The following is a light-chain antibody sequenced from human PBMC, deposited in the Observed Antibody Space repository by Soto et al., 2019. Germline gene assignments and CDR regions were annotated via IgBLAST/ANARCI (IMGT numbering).Light chain of an antibody. J-gene: IGKJ1*01. CDR1: QSVNRY. CDR2: DAS. CDR3: QARDIWPWR. V-gene: IGKV3-11*01. Sequence: VITKSPATLSLSPGERATLSCWARQSVNRYLVWYQQKPGQAPRLLMYDASKRATGIPARFSGSGSGTDFTLTISSLEPEDFTAYYCQARDIWPWRFGLG.